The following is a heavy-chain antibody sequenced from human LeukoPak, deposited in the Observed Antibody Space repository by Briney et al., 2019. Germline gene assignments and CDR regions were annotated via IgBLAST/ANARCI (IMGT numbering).Heavy chain of an antibody. CDR1: GGSISSSSYY. D-gene: IGHD3-10*02. V-gene: IGHV4-39*07. CDR3: ASGGGKGILCTTY. Sequence: SETLSLTCTVSGGSISSSSYYWGWIRQPPGKGLEWTGSIYHSGSTYYNPSLKSRVTISVDTSKNQFSLKLSSVTAADTAVYYCASGGGKGILCTTYWGQGTLVTVSS. CDR2: IYHSGST. J-gene: IGHJ4*02.